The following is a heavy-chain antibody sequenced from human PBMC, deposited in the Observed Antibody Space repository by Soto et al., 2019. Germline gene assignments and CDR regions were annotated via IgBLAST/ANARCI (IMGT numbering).Heavy chain of an antibody. CDR3: TTGTALYYYDSSGYPRPRIDY. J-gene: IGHJ4*02. CDR1: GFTFSNAW. V-gene: IGHV3-15*07. D-gene: IGHD3-22*01. Sequence: PGGSLRLSCAASGFTFSNAWMSWVRQAPGKGLEWVGRIKSKTDGGTTDYAAPVKGRFTISRDDSKNTLYLQMNSLKTEDTAVYYCTTGTALYYYDSSGYPRPRIDYWGQGTLVTVSS. CDR2: IKSKTDGGTT.